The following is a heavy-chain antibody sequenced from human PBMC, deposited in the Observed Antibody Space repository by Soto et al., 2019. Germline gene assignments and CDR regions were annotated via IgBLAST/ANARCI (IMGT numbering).Heavy chain of an antibody. J-gene: IGHJ4*02. V-gene: IGHV1-69*13. Sequence: SVKVSCKASGGTFSSYAIGWVRQAPGQGLEWMGGIIPIFGTANYAQKFQGRVTITADESTSTAYMELSSLRSEDTAVYYCARVRIVPAASTYFDYWGQGTLVTVSS. D-gene: IGHD2-2*01. CDR3: ARVRIVPAASTYFDY. CDR1: GGTFSSYA. CDR2: IIPIFGTA.